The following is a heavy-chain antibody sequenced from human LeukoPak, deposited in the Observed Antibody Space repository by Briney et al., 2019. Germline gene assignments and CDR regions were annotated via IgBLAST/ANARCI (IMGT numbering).Heavy chain of an antibody. CDR1: GFTFSSYA. V-gene: IGHV3-23*01. CDR2: ISGSGGST. CDR3: AKVSSGWFRGYFDY. J-gene: IGHJ4*02. Sequence: PGGSLRLSCAASGFTFSSYAMSWVRQAPGKGLEWASAISGSGGSTYYADSVKGRFTISRDNSKNTLYLQMNSLRAEDTAVYYCAKVSSGWFRGYFDYWGQGTLVTVSS. D-gene: IGHD6-19*01.